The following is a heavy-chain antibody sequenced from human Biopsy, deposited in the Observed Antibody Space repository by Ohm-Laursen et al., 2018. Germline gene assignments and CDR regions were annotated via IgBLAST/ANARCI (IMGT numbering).Heavy chain of an antibody. V-gene: IGHV4-39*07. CDR1: GGSISSNYYY. CDR3: ARDSRGGHLNTTLITGKNLDS. CDR2: IYYRGNT. Sequence: SDTLSLTCIVSGGSISSNYYYWGWIRQPPGKGLEWIGSIYYRGNTNYNPSLKSRVTISVDTSKNQFSLKLNSVTAADTAVYFCARDSRGGHLNTTLITGKNLDSWGQGILVTVSS. D-gene: IGHD3-16*01. J-gene: IGHJ4*02.